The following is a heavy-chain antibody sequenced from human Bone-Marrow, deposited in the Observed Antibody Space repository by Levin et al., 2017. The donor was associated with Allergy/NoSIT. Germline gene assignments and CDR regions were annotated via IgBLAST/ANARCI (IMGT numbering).Heavy chain of an antibody. J-gene: IGHJ4*02. CDR3: ARDRVSGGVIVILDY. D-gene: IGHD3-16*02. CDR1: GYTFTGYY. V-gene: IGHV1-2*02. CDR2: INPNSGGT. Sequence: PGGSLRLSCKASGYTFTGYYMHWVRQAPGQGLEWMGWINPNSGGTNYAQKFQGRVTMTRDTSISTAYMELSRLRSDDTAVYYCARDRVSGGVIVILDYWGQGTLVTVSS.